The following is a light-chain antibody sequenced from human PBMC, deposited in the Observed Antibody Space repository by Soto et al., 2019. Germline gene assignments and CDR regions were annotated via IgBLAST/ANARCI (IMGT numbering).Light chain of an antibody. J-gene: IGLJ1*01. CDR2: EVT. V-gene: IGLV2-8*01. CDR1: SSDVGGYNY. Sequence: QSVLTQPPSASGSPGQSVTISCTGTSSDVGGYNYVSWYQQHPGKVPKLMIYEVTKRPSGVPDRFSGSKSGNTASLTVSGLQAEDEADYYCSSYAGSSYVFGNGTKLTVL. CDR3: SSYAGSSYV.